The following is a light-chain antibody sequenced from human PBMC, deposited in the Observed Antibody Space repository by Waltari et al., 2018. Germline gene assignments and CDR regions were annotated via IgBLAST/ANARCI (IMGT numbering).Light chain of an antibody. V-gene: IGLV2-8*01. Sequence: QSALTQPPSASGSPGQSVTISCTGTTSDVGGYNYVSWYQQHPGKAPKLMIYEVIKRPSGVPDPFSGSKSGSTASLTVSGLQAEDEADYYCSSYAGSNNLVFGGGTKLTVL. CDR2: EVI. CDR3: SSYAGSNNLV. J-gene: IGLJ2*01. CDR1: TSDVGGYNY.